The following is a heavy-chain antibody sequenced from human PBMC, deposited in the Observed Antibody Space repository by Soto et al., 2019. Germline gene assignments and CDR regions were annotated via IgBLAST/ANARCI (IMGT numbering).Heavy chain of an antibody. V-gene: IGHV4-31*03. D-gene: IGHD1-26*01. CDR3: ERDPKWDGMDV. Sequence: SETLSLTCSVSGGSFSSDSFIWSWVRQFPGKGLEWIGYINYSGTTYYNPSLRSRITMSVDTSKNQFSLNLSSVTAADTAVYYCERDPKWDGMDVWGQGTTVTVSS. J-gene: IGHJ6*02. CDR1: GGSFSSDSFI. CDR2: INYSGTT.